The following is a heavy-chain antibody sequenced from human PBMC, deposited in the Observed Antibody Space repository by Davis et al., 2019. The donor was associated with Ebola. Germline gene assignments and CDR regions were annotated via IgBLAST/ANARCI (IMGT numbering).Heavy chain of an antibody. Sequence: PGGSLRLSCEVSGFTFNTAWMTWVRQAPGKGLEWVSYLSGDSRTIHYADTVKGRFTISRDSVKNSLYLHMNSLRDEDTAIYYCARRGYSHYGMDVWGQGTTVAVSS. CDR1: GFTFNTAW. CDR2: LSGDSRTI. J-gene: IGHJ6*02. V-gene: IGHV3-48*02. D-gene: IGHD3-10*01. CDR3: ARRGYSHYGMDV.